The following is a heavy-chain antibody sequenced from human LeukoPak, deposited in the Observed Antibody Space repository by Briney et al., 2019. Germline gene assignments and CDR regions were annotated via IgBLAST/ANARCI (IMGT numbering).Heavy chain of an antibody. CDR1: GFTFSGYA. Sequence: GGSLRLSCAASGFTFSGYAMHWVRQAPGKGLEWVAAISSDGSNQYYAESVRGRFTISRDNSKNKLYLQMNSLRAEDTAVYYCARDGLENYYNVPSYWGRGTLVTVSS. CDR2: ISSDGSNQ. D-gene: IGHD3-10*01. J-gene: IGHJ4*02. CDR3: ARDGLENYYNVPSY. V-gene: IGHV3-30-3*01.